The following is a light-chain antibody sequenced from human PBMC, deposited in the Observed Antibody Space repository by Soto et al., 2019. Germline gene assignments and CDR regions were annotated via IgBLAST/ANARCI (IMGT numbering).Light chain of an antibody. CDR3: SSYTTSATLV. CDR1: NTDIGVYDY. CDR2: EVT. J-gene: IGLJ3*02. Sequence: QPVVTQPASVSGSPGQSITISCTGTNTDIGVYDYVSWYQQHPGKAPKVIIYEVTNRPSGVSNRFSGSKSGDTASLTISGLQSEDEADYYCSSYTTSATLVFGGGTKLTVL. V-gene: IGLV2-14*01.